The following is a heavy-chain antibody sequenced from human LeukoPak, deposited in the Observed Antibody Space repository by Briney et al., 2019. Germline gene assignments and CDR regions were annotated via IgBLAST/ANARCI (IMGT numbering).Heavy chain of an antibody. CDR3: AKDSLADIDY. V-gene: IGHV3-30*02. Sequence: GGSLRLSCAASGFIFSTYGMYWVRQAPGKGLEWVAFIRHDGSIKNYADSVKGRSTISRDNSKNTLYLQMNGLRAEDTAVYYCAKDSLADIDYWGQGTLVTVSS. D-gene: IGHD3-16*01. J-gene: IGHJ4*02. CDR1: GFIFSTYG. CDR2: IRHDGSIK.